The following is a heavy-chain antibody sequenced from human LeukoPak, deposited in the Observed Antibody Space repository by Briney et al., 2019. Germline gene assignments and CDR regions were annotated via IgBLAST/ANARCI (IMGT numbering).Heavy chain of an antibody. CDR3: ARDVSGWYGGFDY. D-gene: IGHD6-13*01. J-gene: IGHJ4*02. Sequence: GGSLRLSCAASGFTFSSFEMNWVRQAPGKGLEWVSYISSSGYTIYYADSVTGRFTISKYNAKNSLFLQMNSLRAEDTAVYYCARDVSGWYGGFDYWGPGTLVTVSS. V-gene: IGHV3-48*03. CDR2: ISSSGYTI. CDR1: GFTFSSFE.